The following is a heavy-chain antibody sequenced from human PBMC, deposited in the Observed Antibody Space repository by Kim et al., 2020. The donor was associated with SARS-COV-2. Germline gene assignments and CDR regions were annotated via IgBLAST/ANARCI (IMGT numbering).Heavy chain of an antibody. V-gene: IGHV3-43*02. CDR2: ISGDGGST. CDR3: AKDVSQFGAAAGLYYYYGMDV. Sequence: GGSLRLSCAASGFTFDDYAMHWVRQAPGKGLEWVSLISGDGGSTYYADSVKGRFTISRDNSKNSLYLQMNSLRTEDTALYYCAKDVSQFGAAAGLYYYYGMDVWGQGTTVTVSS. CDR1: GFTFDDYA. D-gene: IGHD6-13*01. J-gene: IGHJ6*02.